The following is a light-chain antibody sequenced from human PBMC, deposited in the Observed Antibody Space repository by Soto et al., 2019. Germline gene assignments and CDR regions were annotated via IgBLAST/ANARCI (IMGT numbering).Light chain of an antibody. CDR3: LQLYNFSWT. CDR1: QSLLHSNGYNY. Sequence: DIVMTQSPLSLPVTPGEPASISCRSSQSLLHSNGYNYLDWYQQKPGKDPKLLIYDASSLESGVPSRFSGSGSGTDFNLTISRLQPEDFATYYCLQLYNFSWTFGQGTKLDIK. V-gene: IGKV2-28*01. CDR2: DAS. J-gene: IGKJ1*01.